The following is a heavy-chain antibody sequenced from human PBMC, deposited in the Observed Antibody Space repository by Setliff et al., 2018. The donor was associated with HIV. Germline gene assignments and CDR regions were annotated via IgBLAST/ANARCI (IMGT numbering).Heavy chain of an antibody. V-gene: IGHV4-34*01. Sequence: SETLSLTCAAYGASFSGYYWSWIRQPPGKGLEWIGEINHSGSTNYNPSLKSRVTISVDKSKNQFSLKLSSVTAADTAVYYCARDQRLSYWGQGTLVTVSS. CDR2: INHSGST. CDR1: GASFSGYY. J-gene: IGHJ4*02. CDR3: ARDQRLSY.